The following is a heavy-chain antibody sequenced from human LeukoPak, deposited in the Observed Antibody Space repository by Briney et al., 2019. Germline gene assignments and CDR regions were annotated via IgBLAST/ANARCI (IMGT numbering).Heavy chain of an antibody. CDR3: ARDIFGGPSDY. J-gene: IGHJ4*02. CDR2: IYYSGDT. D-gene: IGHD3-10*02. V-gene: IGHV4-31*03. CDR1: GGSFSSGGYS. Sequence: SQTLSLTCTVSGGSFSSGGYSWSWIRQHPGKGLEWIGYIYYSGDTYYNPSLKSRVTISVDTSKNQISLKLSSVTAADTAVYYWARDIFGGPSDYGGKETLVTVSS.